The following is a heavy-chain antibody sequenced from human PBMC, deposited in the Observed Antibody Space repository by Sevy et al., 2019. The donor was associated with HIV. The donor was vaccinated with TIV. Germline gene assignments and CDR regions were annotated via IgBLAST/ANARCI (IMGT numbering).Heavy chain of an antibody. Sequence: GGSLRLSCAASGFTFNNYAMSWVRRPPAKGLEWVSGIIENGVDTDYSDSVRGRFTISRDNSKNTLYLQMNSLRAEDTAIYYCEKDYMFAADWAPDSWGQGTLVTVSS. V-gene: IGHV3-23*01. D-gene: IGHD3-10*02. CDR2: IIENGVDT. CDR3: EKDYMFAADWAPDS. CDR1: GFTFNNYA. J-gene: IGHJ4*02.